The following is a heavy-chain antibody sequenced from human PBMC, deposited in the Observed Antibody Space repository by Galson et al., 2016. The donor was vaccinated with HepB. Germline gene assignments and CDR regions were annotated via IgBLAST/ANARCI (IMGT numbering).Heavy chain of an antibody. CDR1: GFAFSSYW. V-gene: IGHV3-74*01. CDR3: VRDGRIRSGSFRRWDY. CDR2: LNTDGRTT. J-gene: IGHJ4*02. Sequence: SLRLSCAASGFAFSSYWMHWVRQVPGKGLVWVSRLNTDGRTTNYADSVKGRFTISRDNAKNTLYLQMNSLRAEDTAVYYCVRDGRIRSGSFRRWDYWGRGTLVTVSS. D-gene: IGHD3-3*01.